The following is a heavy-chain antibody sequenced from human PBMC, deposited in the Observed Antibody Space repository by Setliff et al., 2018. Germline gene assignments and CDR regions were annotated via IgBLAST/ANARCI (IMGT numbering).Heavy chain of an antibody. V-gene: IGHV4-34*01. D-gene: IGHD6-13*01. Sequence: TSETLSLTCTVFGASFSGYDYNWIRQSPGKGLEWLGEINHSGTTTYNPSLNSRVTISTDTSKNQFSLTLTSVTAADTAVYYCARDPAASSNWFDSWGQGTLVTVSS. J-gene: IGHJ5*01. CDR2: INHSGTT. CDR1: GASFSGYD. CDR3: ARDPAASSNWFDS.